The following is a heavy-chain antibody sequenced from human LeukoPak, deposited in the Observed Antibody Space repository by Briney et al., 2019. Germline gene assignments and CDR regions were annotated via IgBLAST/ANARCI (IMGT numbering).Heavy chain of an antibody. CDR3: AKDWGRYGSGSYYPFDFGY. D-gene: IGHD3-10*01. CDR2: ISYDGSNK. V-gene: IGHV3-30*18. Sequence: PGGSLRLSCAASGFTFSSMHWVRQAPGKGLEWVAVISYDGSNKYYADSVKGRFTISRDNSKNTLYLQMNSLRAEDTAVYYCAKDWGRYGSGSYYPFDFGYWGQGTLVTASS. J-gene: IGHJ4*02. CDR1: GFTFSS.